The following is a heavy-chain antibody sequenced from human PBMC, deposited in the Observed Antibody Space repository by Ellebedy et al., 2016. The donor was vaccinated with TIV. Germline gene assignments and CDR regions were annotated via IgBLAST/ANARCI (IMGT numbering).Heavy chain of an antibody. CDR1: GYTSSSYS. CDR3: ARHGFSSYYQGVDV. J-gene: IGHJ6*02. V-gene: IGHV5-10-1*01. D-gene: IGHD3-10*01. CDR2: VDPTNSLLN. Sequence: GESLKISXKASGYTSSSYSIAWVRQKPGKVFEWIARVDPTNSLLNYYNPSFRGHVTVSSDQSITTVYLQWHTLRASNTAIYYCARHGFSSYYQGVDVWGQGTTVTVSS.